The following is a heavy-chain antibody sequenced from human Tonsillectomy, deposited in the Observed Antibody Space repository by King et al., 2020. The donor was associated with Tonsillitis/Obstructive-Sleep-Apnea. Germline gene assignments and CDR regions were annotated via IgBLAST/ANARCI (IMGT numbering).Heavy chain of an antibody. CDR3: ARGGLTVPAVLSHLDS. V-gene: IGHV7-4-1*02. D-gene: IGHD3-16*01. CDR2: INSKTGNP. CDR1: GYSFTSHA. Sequence: QVQLVQSGSELKKPGASVKLSCKASGYSFTSHAMNWVRQAPGQGLEWVGWINSKTGNPTYAQGLAGRFVFSLDTSVNTAYLQINSLKTEDTAVYFCARGGLTVPAVLSHLDSWGQGTLVSVSS. J-gene: IGHJ4*02.